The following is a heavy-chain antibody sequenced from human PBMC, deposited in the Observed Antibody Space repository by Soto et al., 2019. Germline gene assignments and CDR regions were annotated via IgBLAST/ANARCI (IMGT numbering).Heavy chain of an antibody. CDR2: ISAYNGNT. D-gene: IGHD3-3*01. CDR1: GYTFTSYG. J-gene: IGHJ6*02. V-gene: IGHV1-18*01. Sequence: GASVKVSCKASGYTFTSYGISWARQAPGQGLEWMGWISAYNGNTNYAQKLQGRVTMTTDTSTSTAYMELRSLRSDDTAVYYCARDAPGDTIFGVVIMAHYGMDVWGQGTTVTVSS. CDR3: ARDAPGDTIFGVVIMAHYGMDV.